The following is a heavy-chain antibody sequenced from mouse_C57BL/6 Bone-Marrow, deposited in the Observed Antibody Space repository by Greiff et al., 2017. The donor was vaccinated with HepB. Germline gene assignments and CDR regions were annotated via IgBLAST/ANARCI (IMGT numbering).Heavy chain of an antibody. CDR2: IRNKANNHAT. J-gene: IGHJ3*01. CDR3: TKYYGSPAWFAY. V-gene: IGHV6-6*01. CDR1: GFTFSDAW. D-gene: IGHD1-1*01. Sequence: EVKLMESGGGLVQPGGSMKLSCAASGFTFSDAWMDWVRQSPEKGLEWVAEIRNKANNHATYYAESVKGRFTISRDDSKSSVYLKMNSLRAEDTGIYYCTKYYGSPAWFAYWGQGTLVTVSA.